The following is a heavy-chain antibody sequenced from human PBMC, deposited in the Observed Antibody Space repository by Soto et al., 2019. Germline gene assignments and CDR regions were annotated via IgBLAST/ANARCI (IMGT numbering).Heavy chain of an antibody. CDR3: ARVGRAGYCSSTSCYQQYFQH. Sequence: GASVKVSCKASGYTFTGYYMHWVRQAPGQGLEWMGWINPNSGGTNYAQKFQGWVTMTRDTSISTAYMELSRLRSDDTAVYYCARVGRAGYCSSTSCYQQYFQHWGQGTPVTVSS. V-gene: IGHV1-2*04. D-gene: IGHD2-2*01. J-gene: IGHJ1*01. CDR1: GYTFTGYY. CDR2: INPNSGGT.